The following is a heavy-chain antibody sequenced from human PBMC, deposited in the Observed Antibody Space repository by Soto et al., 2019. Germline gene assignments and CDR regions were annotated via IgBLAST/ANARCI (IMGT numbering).Heavy chain of an antibody. CDR2: IYSGGST. J-gene: IGHJ4*02. CDR1: GFTVSSNY. Sequence: GGSLRLSCAASGFTVSSNYMSWVRQAPGKGLEWVSVIYSGGSTYYADSVKGRFTISRDNSKNTLYLQMNSLRAEDTAVYYCAREGPGGQQLAPFDYWGQGTLVTVSS. CDR3: AREGPGGQQLAPFDY. V-gene: IGHV3-53*01. D-gene: IGHD6-13*01.